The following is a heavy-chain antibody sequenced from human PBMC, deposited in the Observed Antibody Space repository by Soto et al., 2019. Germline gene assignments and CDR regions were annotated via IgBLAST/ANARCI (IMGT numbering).Heavy chain of an antibody. CDR2: INPNSGGT. CDR1: GYTFTGYY. Sequence: ASVKVSCKASGYTFTGYYMHWVRQAPGQGLEWMGWINPNSGGTNYAQKFQGRVTMTRDTSISTVYMELSRLRSDDTAVYYCARDGGYCSGGSCYYYYYGMDVWGQGTTVTVSS. CDR3: ARDGGYCSGGSCYYYYYGMDV. V-gene: IGHV1-2*02. J-gene: IGHJ6*02. D-gene: IGHD2-15*01.